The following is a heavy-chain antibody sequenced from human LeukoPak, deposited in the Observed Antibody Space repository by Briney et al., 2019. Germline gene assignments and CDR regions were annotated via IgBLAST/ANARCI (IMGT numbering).Heavy chain of an antibody. CDR1: GFTFSSYL. D-gene: IGHD6-19*01. J-gene: IGHJ4*02. CDR3: AKPGHITSGWSDY. Sequence: GGSLRLSCAASGFTFSSYLMSWVRQAPGKGLEWVSTISASGGNTYYADSVKGRFTTSRDNPKNTLLLQMNSLRAEDTAVYYCAKPGHITSGWSDYWGQGALVTVST. V-gene: IGHV3-23*01. CDR2: ISASGGNT.